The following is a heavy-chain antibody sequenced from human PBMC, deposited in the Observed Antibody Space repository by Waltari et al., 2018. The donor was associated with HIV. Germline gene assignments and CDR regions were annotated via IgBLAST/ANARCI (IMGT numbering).Heavy chain of an antibody. CDR3: AKVNTLTTQRSSYFES. D-gene: IGHD4-17*01. Sequence: EVQLLESGGGLLKPGGCLRLSCAVSGFTVSRNAMSWVRQAPGSLLPWVAASSASAGMTYYPDSVKRRFTISRDKSKNTLYLQLNSLRAEDTAVYYCAKVNTLTTQRSSYFESWGQGTQVTVSS. J-gene: IGHJ4*02. V-gene: IGHV3-23*01. CDR2: SSASAGMT. CDR1: GFTVSRNA.